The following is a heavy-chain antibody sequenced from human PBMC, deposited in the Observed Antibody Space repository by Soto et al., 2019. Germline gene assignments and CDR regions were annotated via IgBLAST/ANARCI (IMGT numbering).Heavy chain of an antibody. V-gene: IGHV3-48*01. CDR3: AREGSSSWYSYDY. Sequence: EVQLVESGGGLVQPGGSLRLSCAASGFTFSSYSMNWVRQAPGKGLEWVSYISSSSSTIYYADSVKGRFTISRDNAKNALYLQMNSLSAEDTAVYYCAREGSSSWYSYDYWGQGTLVTVSS. CDR2: ISSSSSTI. D-gene: IGHD6-13*01. J-gene: IGHJ4*02. CDR1: GFTFSSYS.